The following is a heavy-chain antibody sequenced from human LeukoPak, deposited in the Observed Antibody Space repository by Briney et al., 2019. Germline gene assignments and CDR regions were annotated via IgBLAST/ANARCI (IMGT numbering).Heavy chain of an antibody. V-gene: IGHV1-69*05. CDR1: GGTFSSYA. CDR3: ARGLRYMVRGPRDYYYGMDV. CDR2: IIPIFGTA. Sequence: SVKVSCKASGGTFSSYAISWVRQAPGQGLEWMGGIIPIFGTANYAQKFQGRVTITTDESTSTAYMELSSLRSEDTAVYYCARGLRYMVRGPRDYYYGMDVWGQGTTVTVSS. D-gene: IGHD3-10*01. J-gene: IGHJ6*02.